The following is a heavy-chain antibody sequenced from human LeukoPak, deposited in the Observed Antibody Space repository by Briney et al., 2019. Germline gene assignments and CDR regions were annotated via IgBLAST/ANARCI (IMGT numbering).Heavy chain of an antibody. D-gene: IGHD6-19*01. Sequence: SGGSLRLSCAASGFTFSSYGMHWVRQAPGKGLEWVSSIGSSSSYIYYADSVKGRFTISRDNAKNSLYLQMNSLRAEDTAVYYCARDGQQWLPLRPYWYFDLWGRGTLVTVSS. CDR2: IGSSSSYI. CDR1: GFTFSSYG. CDR3: ARDGQQWLPLRPYWYFDL. J-gene: IGHJ2*01. V-gene: IGHV3-21*01.